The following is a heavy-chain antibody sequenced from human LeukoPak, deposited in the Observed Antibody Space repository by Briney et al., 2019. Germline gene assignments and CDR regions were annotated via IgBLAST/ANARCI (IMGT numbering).Heavy chain of an antibody. J-gene: IGHJ4*02. V-gene: IGHV4-59*08. CDR1: GGSFSGYY. Sequence: SETLSLTCAVYGGSFSGYYWSWIRQPPGKGLEWIGYIYYSGSTNYNPSLKSRVTISVDTSKNQFSLKLSSVTAADTAVYYCARHDGSGWPDYWGQGTLVTVSS. CDR2: IYYSGST. D-gene: IGHD6-19*01. CDR3: ARHDGSGWPDY.